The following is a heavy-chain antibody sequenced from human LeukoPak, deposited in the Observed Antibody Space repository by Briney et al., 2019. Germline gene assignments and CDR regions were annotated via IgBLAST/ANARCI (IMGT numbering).Heavy chain of an antibody. Sequence: SETLALPCKVPGVPISSYYWSWSRQPPGEGRVCIGYSYYSGSPNYNPSLKSRVTISVDTAKTPFTLKLSSVTAADTAVYYCATWSYYDILTGYGLHDAFDIWGQATMVTVSS. J-gene: IGHJ3*02. CDR2: SYYSGSP. CDR3: ATWSYYDILTGYGLHDAFDI. D-gene: IGHD3-9*01. CDR1: GVPISSYY. V-gene: IGHV4-59*12.